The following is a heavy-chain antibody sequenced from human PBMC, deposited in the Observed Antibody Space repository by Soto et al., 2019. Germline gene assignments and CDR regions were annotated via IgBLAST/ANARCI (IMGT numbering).Heavy chain of an antibody. V-gene: IGHV3-30*03. Sequence: QAQLVESGGGVVQPGRSLRLSCAASGFTFSSYGMHWVRQAPGTGLEWVAVISYDGGLQHYADSVKGRFTISRDNSKNMGLLQMNSLRAEDTPVYYCVSDRGYGHASVPYSWGQGTLVSVSS. CDR1: GFTFSSYG. CDR3: VSDRGYGHASVPYS. J-gene: IGHJ4*02. D-gene: IGHD5-18*01. CDR2: ISYDGGLQ.